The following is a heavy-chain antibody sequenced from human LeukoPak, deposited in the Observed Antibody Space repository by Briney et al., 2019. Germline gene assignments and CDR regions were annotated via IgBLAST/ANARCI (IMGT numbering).Heavy chain of an antibody. J-gene: IGHJ4*02. CDR3: ARGDFWSGPDY. Sequence: PSETLSLTCAVYGGSFSGYYWSWIRQPPGKGLEWIGEINHSGSTNYNPSLRSRVTISVDTSKNQFSLKLSSVTAADTAVYYSARGDFWSGPDYWGQGTLVTVSS. CDR1: GGSFSGYY. D-gene: IGHD3-3*01. V-gene: IGHV4-34*01. CDR2: INHSGST.